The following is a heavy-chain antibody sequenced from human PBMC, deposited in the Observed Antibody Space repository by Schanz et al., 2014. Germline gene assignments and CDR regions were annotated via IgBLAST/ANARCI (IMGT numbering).Heavy chain of an antibody. Sequence: VQLEESGGGVVQPGGSLRLSCVASGFNVGNNYMSWVRQPPGKGLECISIIYSRGGTFHADSVKGRFTISRDKSKNTLYLEMNSLRAEDTAVYFCARVLGSEALRNFDWTDYNYYGMDVWGQGTTVTVSS. J-gene: IGHJ6*02. CDR3: ARVLGSEALRNFDWTDYNYYGMDV. CDR1: GFNVGNNY. D-gene: IGHD3-9*01. V-gene: IGHV3-66*01. CDR2: IYSRGGT.